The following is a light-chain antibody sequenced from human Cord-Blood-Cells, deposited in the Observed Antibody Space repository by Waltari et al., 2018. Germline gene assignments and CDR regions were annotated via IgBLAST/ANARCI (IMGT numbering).Light chain of an antibody. Sequence: DIQMTQSTSSLSASVGDSVNITCHASQDISNYLNWYQQKPGKAPKLLIYDAANLETGVPSRFSGSGSGTDFTFTISSLQPEDIATYYCQQYDNLMYTFGQGTKLEIK. V-gene: IGKV1-33*01. CDR2: DAA. CDR1: QDISNY. CDR3: QQYDNLMYT. J-gene: IGKJ2*01.